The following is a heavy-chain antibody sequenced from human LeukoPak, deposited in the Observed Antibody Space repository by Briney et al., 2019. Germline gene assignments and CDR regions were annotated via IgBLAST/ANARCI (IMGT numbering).Heavy chain of an antibody. CDR1: GFTFSSYG. D-gene: IGHD3-3*01. Sequence: GGSLRLSCAAPGFTFSSYGMHWVRQAPGKGLEWVAFIRYDGSDKYYADPVKGRFTISRDNSKNTLYLQMNSLRAEDTAVYYCAKDLEWFGYYYFGMDVWGQGTTVTVSS. CDR2: IRYDGSDK. CDR3: AKDLEWFGYYYFGMDV. V-gene: IGHV3-30*02. J-gene: IGHJ6*02.